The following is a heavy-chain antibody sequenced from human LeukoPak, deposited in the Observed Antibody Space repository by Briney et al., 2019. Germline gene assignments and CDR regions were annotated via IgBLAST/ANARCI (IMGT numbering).Heavy chain of an antibody. CDR1: GFTFSDYS. J-gene: IGHJ4*02. CDR3: ARDALAGEKPEYFFDY. V-gene: IGHV3-48*04. CDR2: IGRTMDTR. Sequence: PGGSLRLSCAASGFTFSDYSMNWVRQAPGKALEWVSHIGRTMDTRYADSVKGRFTISRDNAKNSVYLQMSGLRAEDTAVYYCARDALAGEKPEYFFDYWGQGTLVTVSS.